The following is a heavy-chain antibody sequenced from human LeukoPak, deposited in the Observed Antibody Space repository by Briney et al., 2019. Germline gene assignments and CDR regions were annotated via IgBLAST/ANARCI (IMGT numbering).Heavy chain of an antibody. CDR1: GYTFTGYY. CDR3: ARVQNFYDSSGAIDY. Sequence: ASVKVSCKASGYTFTGYYMHWVRQAPGQGLEWVGWINPDNGGTNYAQKFQGRVTMTRDTSIITAYMELSRLRSDDTAVYYCARVQNFYDSSGAIDYWGQGTLVTVSS. CDR2: INPDNGGT. V-gene: IGHV1-2*02. J-gene: IGHJ4*02. D-gene: IGHD3-22*01.